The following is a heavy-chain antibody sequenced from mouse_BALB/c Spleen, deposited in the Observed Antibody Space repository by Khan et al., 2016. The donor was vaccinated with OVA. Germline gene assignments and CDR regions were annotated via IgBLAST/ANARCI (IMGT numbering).Heavy chain of an antibody. J-gene: IGHJ2*01. CDR2: INPHIGET. V-gene: IGHV1-20*02. CDR1: GYSFTGYF. D-gene: IGHD1-1*01. CDR3: ARIYGSDFDY. Sequence: VQLQQPGPELVKPGASVKISCKASGYSFTGYFMHWVMQSHGKSLEWIGRINPHIGETFYNQKFKGKATLTVYESSSTAHMELRSLASEDSAVYFCARIYGSDFDYWGQGTTLTVSS.